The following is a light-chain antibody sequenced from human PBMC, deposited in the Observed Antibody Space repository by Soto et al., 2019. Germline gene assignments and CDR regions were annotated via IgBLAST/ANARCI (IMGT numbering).Light chain of an antibody. J-gene: IGLJ1*01. CDR2: EVT. CDR3: ISYTSDSTPYV. CDR1: SSDVGGYKY. Sequence: QSVLTQPASVSGSPGQSITISCTGTSSDVGGYKYVSWYQHHPGKAPKLIIYEVTNRPSGVSNRFSGSKSGNTASLTISGLQAEDEAGYYCISYTSDSTPYVFGTGTKVT. V-gene: IGLV2-14*01.